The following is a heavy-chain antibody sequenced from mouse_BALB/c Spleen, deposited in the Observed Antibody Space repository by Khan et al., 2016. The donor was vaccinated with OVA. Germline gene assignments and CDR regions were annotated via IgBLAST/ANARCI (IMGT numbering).Heavy chain of an antibody. V-gene: IGHV9-4*02. Sequence: QIQLVQSGPELKKPGETVRISCKASGYTFTTAGMQWVQKMPGKGLKWIGWINTHSGVPKYAEDFKGRFVFSLETSASTAYLQITNLKNEDTATYCCARGGAAYYRNDGGAMDYWGQGTSGTVSS. J-gene: IGHJ4*01. CDR2: INTHSGVP. D-gene: IGHD2-14*01. CDR3: ARGGAAYYRNDGGAMDY. CDR1: GYTFTTAG.